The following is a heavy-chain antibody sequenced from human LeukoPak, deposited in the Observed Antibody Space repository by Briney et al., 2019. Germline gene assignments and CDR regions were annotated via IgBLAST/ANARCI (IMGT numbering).Heavy chain of an antibody. CDR3: ARDKRAIRKHWYFDL. CDR1: GGSISSYY. Sequence: SETLSLTCTVSGGSISSYYWSWIRQPPGKGLEWIGCIYYSGSTNYNPSLKSRVTISVDTSKNQFSLKLSSVTAADTAVYYCARDKRAIRKHWYFDLWGRGTLVTVSS. D-gene: IGHD6-25*01. V-gene: IGHV4-59*01. CDR2: IYYSGST. J-gene: IGHJ2*01.